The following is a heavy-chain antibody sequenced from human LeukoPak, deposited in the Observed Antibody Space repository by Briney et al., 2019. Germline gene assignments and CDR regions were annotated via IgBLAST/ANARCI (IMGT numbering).Heavy chain of an antibody. V-gene: IGHV3-30*02. Sequence: PGGSLRLSCAASGFTFSSYGMHWVRQAPGKGLEWVAFIRYDGSNKYYADSVKGRFTISRDNSKNTLYLQMNSLRAEDTAVYYCAKDRLSSGWYLAQDYWGQGTLVTVSS. CDR2: IRYDGSNK. CDR3: AKDRLSSGWYLAQDY. CDR1: GFTFSSYG. D-gene: IGHD6-19*01. J-gene: IGHJ4*02.